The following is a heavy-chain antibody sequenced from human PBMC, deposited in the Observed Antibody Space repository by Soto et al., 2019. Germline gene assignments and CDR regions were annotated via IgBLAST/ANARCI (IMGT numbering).Heavy chain of an antibody. V-gene: IGHV4-4*02. Sequence: TLSLTCALRRSSISSITCWSWVRQPPGKGLEWIGEIYHSGSTNYNPSLKSRVTISVDKSKNQFSLKLSSVTAADTAVYYCARAAMGGSSWPFDYWGQG. J-gene: IGHJ4*02. CDR2: IYHSGST. CDR3: ARAAMGGSSWPFDY. CDR1: RSSISSITC. D-gene: IGHD6-13*01.